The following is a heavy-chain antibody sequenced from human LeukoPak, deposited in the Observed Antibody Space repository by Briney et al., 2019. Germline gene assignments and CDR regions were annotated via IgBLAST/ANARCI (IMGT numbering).Heavy chain of an antibody. D-gene: IGHD6-13*01. CDR1: GFTFSTYA. CDR2: ISGSGGSS. Sequence: GGSLRLSCAASGFTFSTYAMSWVRQAPGRGLEWVSTISGSGGSSYYADSVKGRFSISRDNSKNTLDLQMNSLRAEDTAVYYCAKRIPATGTAVRGYFDYWGQGTLVTVSS. CDR3: AKRIPATGTAVRGYFDY. V-gene: IGHV3-23*01. J-gene: IGHJ4*02.